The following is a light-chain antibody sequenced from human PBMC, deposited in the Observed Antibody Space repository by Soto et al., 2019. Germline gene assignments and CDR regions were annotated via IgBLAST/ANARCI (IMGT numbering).Light chain of an antibody. CDR1: QSLGYSDGNTY. CDR2: KIS. J-gene: IGKJ5*01. Sequence: DLVMTQFPLPLPVTLGQPASISCRSSQSLGYSDGNTYLTRLHQRPGQSPRRLIYKISNQDSGVPERIRGSGSGTDFTLQISRVEAEDVGIYYCMQGTRSITFGEGTRLEIK. CDR3: MQGTRSIT. V-gene: IGKV2-30*01.